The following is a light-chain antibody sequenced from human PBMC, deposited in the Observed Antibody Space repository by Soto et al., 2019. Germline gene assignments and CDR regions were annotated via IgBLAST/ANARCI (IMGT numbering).Light chain of an antibody. V-gene: IGKV3-20*01. Sequence: EIVLTQSPGILSLSPGERASLSCGASQSISSSFLAWYQQKPGQAPRLLIYGASSRATGIPDRFSGTGSGTEFTLSISSLQSEDFAVYYCQQYGSLSWTFGQGTKVDIK. CDR1: QSISSSF. CDR2: GAS. J-gene: IGKJ1*01. CDR3: QQYGSLSWT.